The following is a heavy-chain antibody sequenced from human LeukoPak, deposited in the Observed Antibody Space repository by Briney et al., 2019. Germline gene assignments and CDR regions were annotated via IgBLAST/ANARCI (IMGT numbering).Heavy chain of an antibody. CDR1: GYTFTGYY. Sequence: ASVKVSCKASGYTFTGYYMHWVRQAPGKGLEWMGGFDPEDGETIYAQKFQGRVTMTEDTSTDTAYMELSSLRSEDTAVYYCATGIGYYDSSGYYSYWGQGTLVTVSS. D-gene: IGHD3-22*01. CDR2: FDPEDGET. V-gene: IGHV1-24*01. J-gene: IGHJ4*02. CDR3: ATGIGYYDSSGYYSY.